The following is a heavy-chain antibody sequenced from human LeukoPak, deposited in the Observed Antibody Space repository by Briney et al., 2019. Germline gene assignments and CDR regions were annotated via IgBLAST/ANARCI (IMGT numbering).Heavy chain of an antibody. CDR2: ISGSGGAT. CDR3: AKPQGKQQPGY. V-gene: IGHV3-23*01. CDR1: VFTFSSDA. Sequence: VGSLRLSCAASVFTFSSDAMSWVCQAPRKGLWWVSAISGSGGATYYAPPVRVRFPISSGNSKHPLSLQMNSVRAEDTAVYYCAKPQGKQQPGYWGQGTLVTVSS. D-gene: IGHD6-13*01. J-gene: IGHJ4*02.